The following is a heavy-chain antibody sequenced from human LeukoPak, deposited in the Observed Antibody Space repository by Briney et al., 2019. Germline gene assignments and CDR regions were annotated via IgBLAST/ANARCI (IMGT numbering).Heavy chain of an antibody. V-gene: IGHV3-21*01. CDR2: ISSSSYYI. Sequence: GGSLRLSCAASGFTFSSYSMNWVRQAPGKGLEWVSSISSSSYYIYYADSVKGRFTISRDNAKNSLYLQMNSLRAEDTAVYYCARNGYSYGYVHYYYYYMDVWGKGITVTVSS. CDR3: ARNGYSYGYVHYYYYYMDV. CDR1: GFTFSSYS. J-gene: IGHJ6*03. D-gene: IGHD5-18*01.